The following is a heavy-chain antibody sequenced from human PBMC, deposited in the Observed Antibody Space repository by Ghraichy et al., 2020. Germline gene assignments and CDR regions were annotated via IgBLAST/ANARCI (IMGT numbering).Heavy chain of an antibody. CDR1: GFTLNSNA. J-gene: IGHJ4*01. Sequence: GGSLRLSCAASGFTLNSNAMQWVRQSPGKGLEWVAVISLDGTKTFYADSVQGRFSISRDISKNTVFLQMNSLSAEDTALYYCARERYSSSSLDYWGQGVLVTVSS. V-gene: IGHV3-30*04. D-gene: IGHD6-6*01. CDR2: ISLDGTKT. CDR3: ARERYSSSSLDY.